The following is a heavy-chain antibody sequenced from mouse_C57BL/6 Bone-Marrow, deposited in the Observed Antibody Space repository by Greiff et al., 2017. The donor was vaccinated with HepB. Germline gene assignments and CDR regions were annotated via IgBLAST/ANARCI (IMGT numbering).Heavy chain of an antibody. J-gene: IGHJ4*01. CDR3: AREGYYYGGTGYYAMDY. CDR1: GFNIKNTY. CDR2: IDPANGNT. V-gene: IGHV14-3*01. Sequence: VHVKQSVAELVRPGASVKLSCTASGFNIKNTYMHWVKQRPEQGLEWIGRIDPANGNTKYAPKFQGKATITADTSSNTAYLQLSSLTSEDTAIYYCAREGYYYGGTGYYAMDYWGQGTSVTVSS. D-gene: IGHD1-1*01.